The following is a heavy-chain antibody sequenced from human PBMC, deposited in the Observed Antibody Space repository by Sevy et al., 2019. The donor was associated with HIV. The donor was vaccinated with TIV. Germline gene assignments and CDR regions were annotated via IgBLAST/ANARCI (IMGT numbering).Heavy chain of an antibody. CDR2: ISHDGIIE. D-gene: IGHD2-15*01. J-gene: IGHJ6*02. CDR1: GFSFSYYG. V-gene: IGHV3-30*18. CDR3: ANAYNGGYSHSYLYALDV. Sequence: GGSLRLSCIGSGFSFSYYGIHWVRQAPGKGLDWVALISHDGIIEYYADSVKGRFTISRDNSKNTVYLEMNSLRNEDTAIYFYANAYNGGYSHSYLYALDVWGQGTTVTVSS.